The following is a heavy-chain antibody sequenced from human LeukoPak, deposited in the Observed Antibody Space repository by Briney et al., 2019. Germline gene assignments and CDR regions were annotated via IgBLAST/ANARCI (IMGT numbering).Heavy chain of an antibody. V-gene: IGHV4-59*08. CDR2: IYYSGST. CDR3: ARGGAGYFDWPQGLGDY. J-gene: IGHJ4*02. CDR1: GGSISSYY. D-gene: IGHD3-9*01. Sequence: SETLSLTCTVSGGSISSYYWSWIRQPPGKGLEWIGYIYYSGSTNYNPSLKSRVTISVDTSKNQFSLKLSSVTAADTAVYYCARGGAGYFDWPQGLGDYWGQGILVTVSS.